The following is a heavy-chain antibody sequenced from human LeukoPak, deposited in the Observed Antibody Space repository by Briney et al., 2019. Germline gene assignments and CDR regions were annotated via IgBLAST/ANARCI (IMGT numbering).Heavy chain of an antibody. J-gene: IGHJ4*02. V-gene: IGHV3-30*04. Sequence: GRSLRLSCAASGFTFSSYAMHWVRQAPGKGLEWVAVISYDGSNKYYADSVKGRFTISRDNSKNTLYLQMNTLRAEDTAVYYCARARYYYNRSGYSNDCWGKGTLVTVS. CDR2: ISYDGSNK. CDR1: GFTFSSYA. CDR3: ARARYYYNRSGYSNDC. D-gene: IGHD3-22*01.